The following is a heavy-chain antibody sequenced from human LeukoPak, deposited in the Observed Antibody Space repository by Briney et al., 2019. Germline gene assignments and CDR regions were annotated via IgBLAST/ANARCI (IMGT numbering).Heavy chain of an antibody. J-gene: IGHJ4*02. CDR2: ISSSSSYI. V-gene: IGHV3-21*01. CDR3: ARGSGYDYGDY. CDR1: GFTFSSYS. D-gene: IGHD5-12*01. Sequence: GGSLRLSCVVSGFTFSSYSMNWVRQAPGKGLEWVSSISSSSSYIYYADSVKGRFTISRDNAKNSLYLQMNSLRAEDTAVYYCARGSGYDYGDYWGQGTLVTVSS.